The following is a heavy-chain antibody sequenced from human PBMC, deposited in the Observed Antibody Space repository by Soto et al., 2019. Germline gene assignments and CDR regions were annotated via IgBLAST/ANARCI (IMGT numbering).Heavy chain of an antibody. V-gene: IGHV4-4*02. CDR3: ARGGAVVEMAPCLDY. Sequence: QVQLQESGPGLVKPSGTLSLTCAVSGGSISSSNWWSWVRQPPGKGLEWIGEIYHSGSTNYNPSLKSCVTISVDKSKNQFCLKLSAVTAADTAVYYCARGGAVVEMAPCLDYWGQGTLVTVSS. CDR2: IYHSGST. D-gene: IGHD3-16*01. CDR1: GGSISSSNW. J-gene: IGHJ4*02.